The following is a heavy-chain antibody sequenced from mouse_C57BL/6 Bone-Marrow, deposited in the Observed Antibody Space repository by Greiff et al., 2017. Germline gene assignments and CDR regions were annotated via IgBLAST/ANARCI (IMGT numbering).Heavy chain of an antibody. CDR2: IDPSDSYT. D-gene: IGHD1-1*01. CDR3: ALLLRYLWFAC. V-gene: IGHV1-69*01. Sequence: QVQLQQPGAELVMPGASVKLSCKASGYTFTSYWMHWVKQRPGQGLEWIGEIDPSDSYTNYTQKFKGKSTLTVDKSSSTAYMQLSSLTSEDAAVYYCALLLRYLWFACWGQGTLVTVSA. J-gene: IGHJ3*01. CDR1: GYTFTSYW.